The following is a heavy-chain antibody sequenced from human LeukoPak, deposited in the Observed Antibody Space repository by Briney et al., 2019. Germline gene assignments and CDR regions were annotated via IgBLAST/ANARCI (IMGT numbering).Heavy chain of an antibody. Sequence: SETLSLTCAVYGGSFSGYYWSWIRQPPGKGLEWIGSIYHSGSTYYNPSLKSRVTISVDTSKNQFSLKLSSVTAADTAVYYCARHHLFGVVIILTFFDYWGQGTLVTVSS. CDR1: GGSFSGYY. D-gene: IGHD3-3*01. CDR2: IYHSGST. J-gene: IGHJ4*02. V-gene: IGHV4-34*01. CDR3: ARHHLFGVVIILTFFDY.